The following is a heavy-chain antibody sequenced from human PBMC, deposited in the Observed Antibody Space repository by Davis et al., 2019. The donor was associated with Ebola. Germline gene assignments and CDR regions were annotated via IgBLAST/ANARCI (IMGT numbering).Heavy chain of an antibody. V-gene: IGHV3-48*03. CDR1: GFTFSDYE. CDR2: ITDNSSAV. D-gene: IGHD5-18*01. Sequence: PGGSLRLSCEASGFTFSDYEMNWVRQAPGNFLYFFSYITDNSSAVYYPGPGRGRFTVARANAKNSLYLQMDNLRADDSAVYFCARRSGDTAGDTWEGFDHWGQGPLVTVSS. J-gene: IGHJ5*02. CDR3: ARRSGDTAGDTWEGFDH.